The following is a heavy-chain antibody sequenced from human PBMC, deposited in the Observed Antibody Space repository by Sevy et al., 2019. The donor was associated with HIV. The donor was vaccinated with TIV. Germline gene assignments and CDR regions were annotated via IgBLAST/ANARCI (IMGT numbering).Heavy chain of an antibody. Sequence: GGSLRLSCAVSGFNFNIYSMSWVRQAPGKGLEWVSTLSFGCGKINYADSVKGRFIISIDDSKNALYLQMNGLRADDTVMYFCAIEVCTRPEDFWGQGTLVTVSS. J-gene: IGHJ4*02. V-gene: IGHV3-23*01. CDR2: LSFGCGKI. D-gene: IGHD2-8*01. CDR3: AIEVCTRPEDF. CDR1: GFNFNIYS.